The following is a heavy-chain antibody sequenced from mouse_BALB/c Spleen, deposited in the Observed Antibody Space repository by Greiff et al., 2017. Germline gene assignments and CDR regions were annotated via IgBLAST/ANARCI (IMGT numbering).Heavy chain of an antibody. V-gene: IGHV1S81*02. Sequence: QVQLQQPGAELVKPGASVKLSCKASGYTFTSYWMHWVKQRPGQGLEWIGEINPSNGRTNYNEKFKGKATLTVDKSSSTAYMQLSSLTSEDSAVSYCARRVYYGYAMDYWGQGTSVTVSS. CDR2: INPSNGRT. CDR1: GYTFTSYW. D-gene: IGHD1-1*01. CDR3: ARRVYYGYAMDY. J-gene: IGHJ4*01.